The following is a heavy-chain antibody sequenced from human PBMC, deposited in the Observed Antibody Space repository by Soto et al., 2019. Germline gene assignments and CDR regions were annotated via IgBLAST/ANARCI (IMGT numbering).Heavy chain of an antibody. D-gene: IGHD2-2*01. Sequence: GRSMRLSCAAAGFTISSYAMSWVRQAPGKGLEWVSAISGSGGSTYYADSVKGRFTISRDNSKNTLYLQMNSLRAEDTAVYYCAKGGYCSSTSCRMGYYYYGMDVWGQGTTVTVSS. J-gene: IGHJ6*02. CDR2: ISGSGGST. CDR3: AKGGYCSSTSCRMGYYYYGMDV. CDR1: GFTISSYA. V-gene: IGHV3-23*01.